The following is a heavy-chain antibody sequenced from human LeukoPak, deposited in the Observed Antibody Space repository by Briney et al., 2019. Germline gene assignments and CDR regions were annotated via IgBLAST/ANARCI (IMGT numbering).Heavy chain of an antibody. CDR2: ISSSGSTI. CDR3: ARGGLRFLEWLSTDI. Sequence: GGSLRLSCAASGFTVSDYYMSWIRQAPGKGLEWGSYISSSGSTIYYADSVKGRFTISRDNAKNSLYLQMNSLRAEDTAVYYCARGGLRFLEWLSTDIWGQGTMVTVSS. D-gene: IGHD3-3*01. CDR1: GFTVSDYY. J-gene: IGHJ3*02. V-gene: IGHV3-11*04.